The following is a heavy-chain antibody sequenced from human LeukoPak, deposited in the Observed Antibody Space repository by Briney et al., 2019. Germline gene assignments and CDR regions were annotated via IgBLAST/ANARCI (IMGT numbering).Heavy chain of an antibody. V-gene: IGHV3-7*01. D-gene: IGHD3-10*01. CDR2: IKRDGSEK. CDR1: GFTFNNYW. CDR3: GRGDRGPY. J-gene: IGHJ4*02. Sequence: GVSLRLSCAASGFTFNNYWMSWVRQAPGKGLEWVANIKRDGSEKYYVGSVKGRFTISRDNAKNSLYLQMNSLRAEDTAVYFCGRGDRGPYWGQGTLVTVSS.